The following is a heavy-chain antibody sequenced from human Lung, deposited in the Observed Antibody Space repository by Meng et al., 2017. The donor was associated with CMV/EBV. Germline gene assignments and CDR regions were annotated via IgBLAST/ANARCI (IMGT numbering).Heavy chain of an antibody. V-gene: IGHV3-7*01. Sequence: GGSXRLSCAVSGFTFSSYWMSWVRQAPGKGLEWVANIKQDGSEKYYVDSVKGRFTISRDNAKNSLYLQMNSLRAEDTAVYYCAREPGDRYDFWSGYAFDIXGQGXMVTVSS. J-gene: IGHJ3*02. CDR3: AREPGDRYDFWSGYAFDI. D-gene: IGHD3-3*01. CDR2: IKQDGSEK. CDR1: GFTFSSYW.